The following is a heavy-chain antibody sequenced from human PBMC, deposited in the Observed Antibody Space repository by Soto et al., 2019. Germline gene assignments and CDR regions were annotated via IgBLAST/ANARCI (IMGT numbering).Heavy chain of an antibody. Sequence: QVQLVQSGAEVKKPGASVKVSCKASGYTFTSYAMHWVRQAPGQRLEWMGWNNAGNGNTKYSQKFQGRVSITRDTSASTAYMELSSLRSEDTPVYYCASKYCSGGSCPLYYGMDVWGQGTTVTVSS. CDR2: NNAGNGNT. CDR3: ASKYCSGGSCPLYYGMDV. D-gene: IGHD2-15*01. V-gene: IGHV1-3*01. J-gene: IGHJ6*02. CDR1: GYTFTSYA.